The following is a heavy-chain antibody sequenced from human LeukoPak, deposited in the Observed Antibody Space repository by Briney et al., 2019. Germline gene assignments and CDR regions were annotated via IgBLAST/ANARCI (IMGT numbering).Heavy chain of an antibody. J-gene: IGHJ4*02. CDR1: GFTFSSYE. D-gene: IGHD6-19*01. CDR3: ARDHSSWWRQWLVRGPFDY. Sequence: GGSLRLSCAASGFTFSSYEMNWVRQAPGKGLEWVSYITSSGSPIYYADSVKGRFTISRDNAKNSLYLQMNSLRAEDTAVYYCARDHSSWWRQWLVRGPFDYWGQGTLVTVSS. V-gene: IGHV3-48*03. CDR2: ITSSGSPI.